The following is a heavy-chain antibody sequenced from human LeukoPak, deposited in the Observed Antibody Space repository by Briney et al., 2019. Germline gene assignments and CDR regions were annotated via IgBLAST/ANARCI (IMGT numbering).Heavy chain of an antibody. CDR2: IDSRGTTI. V-gene: IGHV3-48*03. J-gene: IGHJ4*02. Sequence: GGSLRVSCADSVFSFRSFEMYWVRQAPGKGLQWVSYIDSRGTTIDYADSVKGRFTISRDNARNSLYLQMNSLRAEDTAVYSCARDVGAADLRRLDYWGQGTLVTVSS. CDR1: VFSFRSFE. CDR3: ARDVGAADLRRLDY. D-gene: IGHD3-16*01.